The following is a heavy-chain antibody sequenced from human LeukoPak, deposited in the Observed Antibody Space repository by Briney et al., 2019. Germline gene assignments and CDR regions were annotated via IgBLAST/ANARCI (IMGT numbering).Heavy chain of an antibody. CDR2: IYYSGST. Sequence: PSETLSLTCTVSGGSISSYYWSWIRQPPGKGLEWIGYIYYSGSTNYNPSLKSRVTISVDTSKNQFSLKLSSVTAADTAMYYCARHQYYYGSGSGGDYMDVWDKGTTVTVSS. V-gene: IGHV4-59*08. D-gene: IGHD3-10*01. J-gene: IGHJ6*03. CDR1: GGSISSYY. CDR3: ARHQYYYGSGSGGDYMDV.